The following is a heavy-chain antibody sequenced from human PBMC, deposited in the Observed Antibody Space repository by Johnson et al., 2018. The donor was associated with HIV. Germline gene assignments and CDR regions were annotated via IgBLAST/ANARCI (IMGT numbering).Heavy chain of an antibody. CDR3: ARGKGAAAGLDTFDL. D-gene: IGHD2-15*01. J-gene: IGHJ3*01. CDR1: GFTFSNYW. Sequence: VQLVESGGGLVQPGGSLRLSCAASGFTFSNYWMHWVRQAPGKGLEWVSGISWNSGSIGYADSIKGRFTLSRDNARNSLYLQMSSLRAEDTALYYCARGKGAAAGLDTFDLWGQGTMVSVSS. V-gene: IGHV3-9*01. CDR2: ISWNSGSI.